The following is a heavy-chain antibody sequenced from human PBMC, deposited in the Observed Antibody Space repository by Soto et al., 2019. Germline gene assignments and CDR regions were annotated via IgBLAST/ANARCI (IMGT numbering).Heavy chain of an antibody. J-gene: IGHJ4*02. D-gene: IGHD1-1*01. CDR1: GYAFTTYG. V-gene: IGHV1-18*01. Sequence: QVHLVQSGAEVKKPRASVKVSCQGSGYAFTTYGITWVRQAPGQGLEWMGWISAHNGNTNYAQKLQGRVTVTRDTSTSTAYMELRSLRYDDTAVYYCARGRYGDYWGQGALVTVSS. CDR3: ARGRYGDY. CDR2: ISAHNGNT.